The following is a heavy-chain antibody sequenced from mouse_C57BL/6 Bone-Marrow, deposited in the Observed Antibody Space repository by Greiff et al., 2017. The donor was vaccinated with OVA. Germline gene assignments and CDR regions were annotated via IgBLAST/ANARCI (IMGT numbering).Heavy chain of an antibody. Sequence: EVKVVESGGGLVQPGGSLKLSCAASGFTFSDYGMAWVRQAPRKGPEWVAFISNLAYSIYYADTVTGRFTISRENAKNTLYLEMSSLRSEDTAMYYCARPYYYGSSYAMDYWGQGTSVTVSS. V-gene: IGHV5-15*01. CDR2: ISNLAYSI. J-gene: IGHJ4*01. CDR3: ARPYYYGSSYAMDY. CDR1: GFTFSDYG. D-gene: IGHD1-1*01.